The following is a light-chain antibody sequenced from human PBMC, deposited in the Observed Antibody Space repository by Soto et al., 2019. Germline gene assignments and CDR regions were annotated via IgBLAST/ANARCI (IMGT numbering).Light chain of an antibody. CDR1: QSLLHGNGYNY. V-gene: IGKV2-28*01. CDR2: LGS. Sequence: DIGMTQSPLSLAVTPGEPASISCRSSQSLLHGNGYNYVEWYLQKPGQSPQLLIYLGSDRASGVPDRFSGSGSGSDFTLKISRVEAEDVGVYYCMQGLSGFTFGPGTKVHIK. J-gene: IGKJ3*01. CDR3: MQGLSGFT.